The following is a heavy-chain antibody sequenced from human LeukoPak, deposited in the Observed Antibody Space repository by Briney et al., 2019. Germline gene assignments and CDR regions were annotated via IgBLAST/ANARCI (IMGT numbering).Heavy chain of an antibody. D-gene: IGHD6-13*01. CDR3: ARDRGIAAAAACDY. J-gene: IGHJ4*02. CDR1: GFTFSSYA. Sequence: GGSLRLSCAASGFTFSSYAMHWVRQAPGKGLEWVAVISYDGSNKYYADSVKGRFTISRDNSKNTLYLQMNSLRAEDTAVYNCARDRGIAAAAACDYWGQGTLVTVSS. V-gene: IGHV3-30-3*01. CDR2: ISYDGSNK.